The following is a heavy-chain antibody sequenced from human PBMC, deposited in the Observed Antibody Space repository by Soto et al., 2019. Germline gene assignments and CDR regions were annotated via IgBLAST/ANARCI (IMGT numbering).Heavy chain of an antibody. Sequence: SVKVSCKASGGTFSSYAISWVRQAPGQGLEWMGGIIPIFGTANYAQKFQGRVTITADESTSTAYMELSSLRSEDTAVYYCAIAGYSSSWYEGIDYWGQGTLVTVSS. CDR3: AIAGYSSSWYEGIDY. D-gene: IGHD6-13*01. CDR2: IIPIFGTA. V-gene: IGHV1-69*13. CDR1: GGTFSSYA. J-gene: IGHJ4*02.